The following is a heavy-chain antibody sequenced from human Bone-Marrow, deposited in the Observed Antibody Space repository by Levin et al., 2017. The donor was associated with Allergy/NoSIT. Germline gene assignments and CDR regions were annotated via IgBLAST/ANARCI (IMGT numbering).Heavy chain of an antibody. CDR3: ARVASIATRGYQYYGMDV. CDR2: IWYDGKDK. Sequence: LSLTCEASGFSFSTYGMHWVRQAPGKGLEWVAFIWYDGKDKNFVDSVKGRFSISRDNSKNTLFLQMNSLRAEDTAVYYCARVASIATRGYQYYGMDVWGQGTTVTVSS. D-gene: IGHD6-6*01. J-gene: IGHJ6*02. V-gene: IGHV3-33*01. CDR1: GFSFSTYG.